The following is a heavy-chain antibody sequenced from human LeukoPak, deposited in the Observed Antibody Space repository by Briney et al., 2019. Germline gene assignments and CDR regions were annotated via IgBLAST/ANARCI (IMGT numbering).Heavy chain of an antibody. J-gene: IGHJ4*02. CDR3: VKSNNLGGDY. D-gene: IGHD1/OR15-1a*01. CDR1: GLTFRNYA. Sequence: QPGGSLRLSCAASGLTFRNYAMNWVRQAPGKGLEWVSSISGSGGGTFYADSVKGRFTISRDNSKKTVYLQMQSLRVEDTAEYYCVKSNNLGGDYWGQGTLVTVSS. V-gene: IGHV3-23*01. CDR2: ISGSGGGT.